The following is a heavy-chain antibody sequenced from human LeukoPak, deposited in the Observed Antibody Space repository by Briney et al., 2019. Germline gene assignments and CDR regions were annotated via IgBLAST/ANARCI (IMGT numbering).Heavy chain of an antibody. Sequence: ASVKVSCKASGYTFTSYGISWVRQAPGQGLEWMGWISAYNGNTNYAQKLQGRVTMTTDTSTSTAYMELRSLRSDGTAVYYCARDRGSYYFARQRTNDYWGQGTLVTVSS. D-gene: IGHD1-26*01. CDR1: GYTFTSYG. J-gene: IGHJ4*02. CDR3: ARDRGSYYFARQRTNDY. V-gene: IGHV1-18*01. CDR2: ISAYNGNT.